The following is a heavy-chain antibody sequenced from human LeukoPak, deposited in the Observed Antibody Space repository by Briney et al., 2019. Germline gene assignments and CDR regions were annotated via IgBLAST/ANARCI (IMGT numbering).Heavy chain of an antibody. D-gene: IGHD3-10*01. J-gene: IGHJ6*02. CDR3: ARARYGSGNFYFYYYGMDV. V-gene: IGHV4-59*01. CDR1: GGSISSYY. Sequence: PSETLSLTCTVSGGSISSYYWSWIRQPPGKGLEGIGYIYYSGSTNYNPSLKSPVTISVDTSKTQFSLKLSSVTAADTAVYYCARARYGSGNFYFYYYGMDVWDQGTTVTVSS. CDR2: IYYSGST.